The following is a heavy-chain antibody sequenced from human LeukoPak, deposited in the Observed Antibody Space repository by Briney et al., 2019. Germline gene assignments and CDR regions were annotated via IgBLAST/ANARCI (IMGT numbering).Heavy chain of an antibody. J-gene: IGHJ4*02. CDR2: IYYSGST. Sequence: SQTLSLTCTVSGGSISSGGYYWSWIRQHPGKGLEWIGYIYYSGSTYYNPSLKSRVTISVDTSKNQFSLKLSSVTAAATAVYYCARELRYFDWLIDYWGQGTLVTVSS. V-gene: IGHV4-31*03. CDR1: GGSISSGGYY. D-gene: IGHD3-9*01. CDR3: ARELRYFDWLIDY.